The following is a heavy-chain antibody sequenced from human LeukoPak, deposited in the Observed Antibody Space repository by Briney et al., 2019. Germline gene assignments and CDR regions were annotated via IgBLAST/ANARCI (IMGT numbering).Heavy chain of an antibody. J-gene: IGHJ4*02. D-gene: IGHD3-22*01. CDR1: GGSLSSSNW. V-gene: IGHV4-4*02. CDR3: AREREYYYDSSGSIPYYFDY. CDR2: IYHSGST. Sequence: PSGTLSLTCAVSGGSLSSSNWWSWVRPPPGKGLEWIGEIYHSGSTNYNPSLKSRVTISVDKSKNQFSLKLSSVTAADTAVYYCAREREYYYDSSGSIPYYFDYRGQGTLVTVST.